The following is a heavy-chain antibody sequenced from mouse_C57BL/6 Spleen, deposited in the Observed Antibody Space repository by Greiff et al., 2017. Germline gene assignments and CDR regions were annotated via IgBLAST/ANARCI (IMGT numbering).Heavy chain of an antibody. CDR2: FYPGSGSI. J-gene: IGHJ3*01. D-gene: IGHD2-3*01. V-gene: IGHV1-62-2*01. Sequence: VQRVESGAELVKPGASVKLSCKASGYTFTEYTIHWVKQRSGQGLEWIGWFYPGSGSIKYNEKFKDKATLTADKSSSTVYMELSRLTSEDSAVYFCARHEGRIYDGYLWFAYWGQGTLVTVSA. CDR1: GYTFTEYT. CDR3: ARHEGRIYDGYLWFAY.